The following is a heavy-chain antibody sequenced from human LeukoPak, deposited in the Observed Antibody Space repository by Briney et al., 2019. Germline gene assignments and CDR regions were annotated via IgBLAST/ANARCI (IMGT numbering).Heavy chain of an antibody. Sequence: GGSLRLSCAASGFTFDDYGMSWVRQGPGKGLEWVSGINWNGGRTGYADSVKGRFTISRNNSKNTLYLQMNSLRAEDTAVYYCAKETNLYVWGSYRYRPGHFDYWGQGTLVTVSS. V-gene: IGHV3-20*04. CDR2: INWNGGRT. CDR3: AKETNLYVWGSYRYRPGHFDY. CDR1: GFTFDDYG. J-gene: IGHJ4*02. D-gene: IGHD3-16*02.